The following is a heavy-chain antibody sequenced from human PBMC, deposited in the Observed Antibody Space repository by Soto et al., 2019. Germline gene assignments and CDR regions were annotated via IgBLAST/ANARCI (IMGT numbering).Heavy chain of an antibody. V-gene: IGHV3-11*01. Sequence: QVQLVESGGGLVKPGGSLRLSCAASGFTFSDYYMSWIRQAPGKGLEWVSYISSGRTIYYEDSVKGRLTISRDNAKNSLYLQMTSLRAEDTAVYYCARVDLPADHLCSFDYWGQGTLVTVSS. CDR2: ISSGRTI. J-gene: IGHJ4*02. D-gene: IGHD2-2*01. CDR1: GFTFSDYY. CDR3: ARVDLPADHLCSFDY.